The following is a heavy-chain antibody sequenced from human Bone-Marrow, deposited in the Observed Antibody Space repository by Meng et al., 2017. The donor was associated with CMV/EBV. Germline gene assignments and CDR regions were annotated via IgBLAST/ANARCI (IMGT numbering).Heavy chain of an antibody. D-gene: IGHD1-7*01. V-gene: IGHV1-69*05. J-gene: IGHJ5*02. CDR3: ARDQTGTTFDWFDP. Sequence: SVKVSCKASGYTFTSYGISWVRQAPGQGLEWMGGIIPIFGTANYAQKFQGRVTITTDESTSTAYMELSSLRSEDTAVYYCARDQTGTTFDWFDPWGQGTLVTVSS. CDR2: IIPIFGTA. CDR1: GYTFTSYG.